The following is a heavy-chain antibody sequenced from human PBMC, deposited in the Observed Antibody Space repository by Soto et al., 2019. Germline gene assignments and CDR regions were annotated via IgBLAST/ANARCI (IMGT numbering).Heavy chain of an antibody. J-gene: IGHJ6*02. Sequence: SXKVSFEASGGTXISYSISLVRQAPGQGLEWIGGIVPIFWTTVYAPRLQVIVTITADGPTSTSYIELSGLTFEETAVYYCAANSLGGGSQGDVWRQEPTVT. D-gene: IGHD3-10*01. CDR1: GGTXISYS. CDR2: IVPIFWTT. CDR3: AANSLGGGSQGDV. V-gene: IGHV1-69*13.